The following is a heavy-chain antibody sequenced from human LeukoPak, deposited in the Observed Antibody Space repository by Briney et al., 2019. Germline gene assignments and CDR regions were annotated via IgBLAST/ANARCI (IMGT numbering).Heavy chain of an antibody. CDR3: AREIVGATQGAFDI. CDR1: GGSISSYY. CDR2: IYTSGSN. J-gene: IGHJ3*02. Sequence: SETLSLTCTVSGGSISSYYRSWIRQPAGEGLEWIEPIYTSGSNNYNPSLKSRVTMSVDTSKNQFSLKLSSVTAADTAVYYCAREIVGATQGAFDIWGQGTMVTVSS. D-gene: IGHD1-26*01. V-gene: IGHV4-4*07.